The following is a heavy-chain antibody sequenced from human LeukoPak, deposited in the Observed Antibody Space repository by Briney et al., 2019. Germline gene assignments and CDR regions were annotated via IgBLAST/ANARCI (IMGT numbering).Heavy chain of an antibody. CDR2: INHSGST. D-gene: IGHD3-10*01. J-gene: IGHJ4*02. CDR3: ARGLPKFSDYYGSGSYYNLPLFVY. CDR1: GGXFSGYY. V-gene: IGHV4-34*01. Sequence: SETLSLTCAVYGGXFSGYYCSWIRQPPGKGLEWIGEINHSGSTNYNPSLKSRVTISVDTSKNQFSLKLSSVTAADTAVYYCARGLPKFSDYYGSGSYYNLPLFVYWGQGTLVTVSS.